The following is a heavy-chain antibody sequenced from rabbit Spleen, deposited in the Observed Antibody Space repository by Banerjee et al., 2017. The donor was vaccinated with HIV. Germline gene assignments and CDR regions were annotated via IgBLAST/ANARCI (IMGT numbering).Heavy chain of an antibody. CDR3: ARDTSSSFSSYGMDL. D-gene: IGHD1-1*01. CDR1: GVSLNDKDV. V-gene: IGHV1S45*01. CDR2: INIVTGKS. Sequence: EQLEESGGGLVKPEGSLTLTCKASGVSLNDKDVMCWVRQAPGKGLEWIACINIVTGKSVYASWAKGRIIMSRTSSTTVTLQMTSLTVADTATYFCARDTSSSFSSYGMDLWGPGTLVTVS. J-gene: IGHJ6*01.